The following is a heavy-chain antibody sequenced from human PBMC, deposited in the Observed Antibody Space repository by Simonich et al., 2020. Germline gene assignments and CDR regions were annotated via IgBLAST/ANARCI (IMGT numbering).Heavy chain of an antibody. V-gene: IGHV1-2*02. CDR1: GYTFTGYY. Sequence: QVQLVQSGAEVKKPGASVKVSYKASGYTFTGYYMHWVRQAPGQGLEWMGWINPNSGGTNYAQKLQGRVTMTRDTSISTAYMELSRLRSDDTAVYYCAREVLTGIFTFDYWGQGTLVTVSS. CDR3: AREVLTGIFTFDY. J-gene: IGHJ4*02. CDR2: INPNSGGT. D-gene: IGHD7-27*01.